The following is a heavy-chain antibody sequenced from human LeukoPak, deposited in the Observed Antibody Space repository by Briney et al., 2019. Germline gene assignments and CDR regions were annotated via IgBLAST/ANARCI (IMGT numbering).Heavy chain of an antibody. CDR2: MSGSGGGT. CDR1: GFTFSSYA. V-gene: IGHV3-23*01. D-gene: IGHD1-26*01. CDR3: AKSSGSYPYYFDY. Sequence: GRSLRLSCAASGFTFSSYAMTWVRQGPGKGLEWVSAMSGSGGGTYYADSVKGRFTISRDNSKNTLYLQMHSLRAEDTAVYYCAKSSGSYPYYFDYWGQGTQVTVSS. J-gene: IGHJ4*02.